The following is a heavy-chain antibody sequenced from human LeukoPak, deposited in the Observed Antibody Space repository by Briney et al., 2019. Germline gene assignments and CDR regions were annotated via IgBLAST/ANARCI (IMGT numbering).Heavy chain of an antibody. Sequence: SETLSLTCTASGGSMRSYYWVWIRQPPGKGLEWIGYIYYSGSTDYNPSLKSRVTISVDTSKNQFSLKMSSVTAADTAVYYCARAPNGFGAFDIWGPGTMVTVSS. J-gene: IGHJ3*02. CDR2: IYYSGST. CDR3: ARAPNGFGAFDI. CDR1: GGSMRSYY. D-gene: IGHD2-8*01. V-gene: IGHV4-59*01.